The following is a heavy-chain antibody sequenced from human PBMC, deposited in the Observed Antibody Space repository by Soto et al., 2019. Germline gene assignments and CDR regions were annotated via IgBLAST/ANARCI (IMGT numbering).Heavy chain of an antibody. CDR2: ISSSSTYM. D-gene: IGHD2-15*01. CDR1: GFTFSSYS. CDR3: AREYGSGGSRSPRRY. V-gene: IGHV3-21*01. Sequence: GGSLRLSCAASGFTFSSYSMNWVRQAPGKGLEWVSSISSSSTYMYYADSVKGRLTISSDNAENSLYLHMNSLRAEDTAVYYCAREYGSGGSRSPRRYCGQVTLGTVSS. J-gene: IGHJ4*02.